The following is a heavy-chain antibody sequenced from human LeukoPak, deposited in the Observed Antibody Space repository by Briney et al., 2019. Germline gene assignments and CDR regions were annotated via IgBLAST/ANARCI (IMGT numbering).Heavy chain of an antibody. Sequence: ASVKVSCKASGGTFSSYAISWVRQAPGQGLEWMGGIIPIFGAANYAQKFQGRVTITADESTSTAYMELSSLRSEDTAVYYCASWNRSWYYFDYWGQGTLVTVSS. V-gene: IGHV1-69*13. CDR3: ASWNRSWYYFDY. J-gene: IGHJ4*02. CDR2: IIPIFGAA. CDR1: GGTFSSYA. D-gene: IGHD6-13*01.